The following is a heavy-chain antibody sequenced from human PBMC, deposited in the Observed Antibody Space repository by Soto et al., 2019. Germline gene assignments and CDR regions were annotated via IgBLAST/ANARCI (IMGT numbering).Heavy chain of an antibody. J-gene: IGHJ4*02. Sequence: SETLSLTCTVSGGSISSGDYYWSWIRQPPGKGLEWIGNIYYSGSTYYNPSLKTRVSISVDTSKNQFSLKLSSVTAADTAVYYCARDSGSLDCSGGSSTLDYWGPGTLVTVSS. V-gene: IGHV4-30-4*01. CDR2: IYYSGST. CDR1: GGSISSGDYY. CDR3: ARDSGSLDCSGGSSTLDY. D-gene: IGHD2-15*01.